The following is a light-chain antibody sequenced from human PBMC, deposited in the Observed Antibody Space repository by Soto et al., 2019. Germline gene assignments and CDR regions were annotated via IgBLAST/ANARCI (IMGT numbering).Light chain of an antibody. J-gene: IGKJ4*01. V-gene: IGKV3-20*01. CDR3: QQYGSTPHT. CDR1: HRVRRNY. Sequence: RKSPGTLSLSPVVSATLSCSASHRVRRNYVVWYQQKPGQAPRLLICGVSSRASGIPDRVSGRGSGADFPLSITRLEPEDFALYYCQQYGSTPHTFGGGTKVDIK. CDR2: GVS.